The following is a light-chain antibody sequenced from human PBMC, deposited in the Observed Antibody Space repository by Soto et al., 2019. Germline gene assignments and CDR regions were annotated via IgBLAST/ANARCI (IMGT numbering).Light chain of an antibody. CDR2: DAS. Sequence: DIQLTQSPSSLSASVGDSVNITCQSSQDISNYLNWYQQKPGKAPKLLIYDASNLETGVPSRFSGSGSGTDFTFTISSLQPEDIATYYCQQYDNPPWTFGQGTKVEIK. CDR3: QQYDNPPWT. V-gene: IGKV1-33*01. CDR1: QDISNY. J-gene: IGKJ1*01.